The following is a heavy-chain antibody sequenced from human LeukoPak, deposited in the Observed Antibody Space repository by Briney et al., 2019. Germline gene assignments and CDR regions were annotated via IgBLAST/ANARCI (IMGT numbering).Heavy chain of an antibody. D-gene: IGHD6-13*01. CDR1: GFTFSTFA. CDR3: AKYSTYYYGMDV. V-gene: IGHV3-23*01. CDR2: ISGSGGST. J-gene: IGHJ6*02. Sequence: GESLRLSCVASGFTFSTFAMSWVRQAPGKGLEWVSAISGSGGSTYYADSVKGRFTISRDNSKNTLYLQMNSLRAEDTAVYYCAKYSTYYYGMDVWGQGTTVTVSS.